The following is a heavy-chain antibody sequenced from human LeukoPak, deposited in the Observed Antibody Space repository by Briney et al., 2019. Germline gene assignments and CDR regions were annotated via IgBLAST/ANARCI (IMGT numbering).Heavy chain of an antibody. J-gene: IGHJ5*02. CDR2: IYYSGST. V-gene: IGHV4-61*05. CDR1: GGSISSSSYY. Sequence: PSETLSLTCTVSGGSISSSSYYWGWIRQPPGKGLEWIGYIYYSGSTNYNPSLKSRVTISVDTSKNQFSLKLSSVTAADSAMYYCARGISSFDYGDYWFDPWGQGTLVTVSS. CDR3: ARGISSFDYGDYWFDP. D-gene: IGHD4-17*01.